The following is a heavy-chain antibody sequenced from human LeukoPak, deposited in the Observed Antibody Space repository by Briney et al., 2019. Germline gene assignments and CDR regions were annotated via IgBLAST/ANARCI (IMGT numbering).Heavy chain of an antibody. Sequence: GASVKVSCKASGYNFNEYYMHWVRQAPGKGLERMGWIDPYSGGTNSAQKFQGRVTMTRDTSITTAYMELSSLSSDDTGEYYCARGNYYGSGPLFGAWGQGSLVTVSS. D-gene: IGHD3-10*01. CDR3: ARGNYYGSGPLFGA. V-gene: IGHV1-2*02. CDR1: GYNFNEYY. J-gene: IGHJ5*02. CDR2: IDPYSGGT.